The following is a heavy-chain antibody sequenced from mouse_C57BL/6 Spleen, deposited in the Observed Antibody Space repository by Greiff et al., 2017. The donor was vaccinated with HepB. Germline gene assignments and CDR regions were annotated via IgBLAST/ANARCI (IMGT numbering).Heavy chain of an antibody. CDR3: ARRGAIYYGNFYWYFDV. Sequence: VQLQQSGPELVKPGASVKISCKASGYTFTDYYMNWVKQSHGKSLEWIGDINPNNGGTSYNQKFKGKATLTVDKSSSTAYMELRSLTSEDSAVYYCARRGAIYYGNFYWYFDVWGTGTTVTVSS. CDR1: GYTFTDYY. J-gene: IGHJ1*03. CDR2: INPNNGGT. V-gene: IGHV1-26*01. D-gene: IGHD2-1*01.